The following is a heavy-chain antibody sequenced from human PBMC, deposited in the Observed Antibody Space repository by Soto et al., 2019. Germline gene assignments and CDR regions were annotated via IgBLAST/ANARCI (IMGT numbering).Heavy chain of an antibody. J-gene: IGHJ3*02. CDR2: ISSSGSTI. CDR3: ARDSDVDASDI. Sequence: EVQLVESGGGLVQPGGSLRLSCGASGFTFSSYEMNWVRQAPGKGLEWVSYISSSGSTIYYADSVKGRFTISRDNAKNSLYLQMNSLRAEDTGVYYCARDSDVDASDIWGQGTMVTVSS. V-gene: IGHV3-48*03. D-gene: IGHD1-26*01. CDR1: GFTFSSYE.